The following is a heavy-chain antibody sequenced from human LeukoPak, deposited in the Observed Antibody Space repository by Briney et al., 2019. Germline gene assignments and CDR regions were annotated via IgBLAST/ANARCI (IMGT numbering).Heavy chain of an antibody. Sequence: ASVKVSCKASGGTFSIYAISWVRQDPGQGLEWMGRIIPILGIANYAQKFQGRVTITADKSTSTAYMELSSLRSEDTAVYYCARDPKSGDYWGQGTLVTVSS. CDR1: GGTFSIYA. CDR2: IIPILGIA. CDR3: ARDPKSGDY. J-gene: IGHJ4*02. D-gene: IGHD1-1*01. V-gene: IGHV1-69*04.